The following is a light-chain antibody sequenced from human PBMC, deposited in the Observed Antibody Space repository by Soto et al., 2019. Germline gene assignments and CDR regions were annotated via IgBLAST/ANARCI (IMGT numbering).Light chain of an antibody. CDR1: SSDVGGYNY. Sequence: SALTQPASVSGSPGQSITISCTGTSSDVGGYNYVSWYQQHPGKAPKLMIYEVSKRPSGVPDRFSGSKSGNTASLTVSGLQAEDEADYYCNSYAGSNNGVFGGGTKVTVL. V-gene: IGLV2-8*01. CDR3: NSYAGSNNGV. J-gene: IGLJ3*02. CDR2: EVS.